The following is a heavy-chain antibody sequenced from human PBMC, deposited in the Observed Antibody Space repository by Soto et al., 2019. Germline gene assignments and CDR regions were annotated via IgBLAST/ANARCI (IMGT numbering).Heavy chain of an antibody. D-gene: IGHD2-2*01. CDR3: ARVRTGRGGCSSTTCYAFDY. CDR2: ISSGGSTV. CDR1: GFTFSSYS. Sequence: EVQLVESGGGLVQPGGSLRLSCAASGFTFSSYSMNWVRQAPGKGLECVSDISSGGSTVYYADSVKGRFTISRDNAKNSVCLQMACLRVEATAVYYFARVRTGRGGCSSTTCYAFDYWGQGTLVTVSS. J-gene: IGHJ4*02. V-gene: IGHV3-48*01.